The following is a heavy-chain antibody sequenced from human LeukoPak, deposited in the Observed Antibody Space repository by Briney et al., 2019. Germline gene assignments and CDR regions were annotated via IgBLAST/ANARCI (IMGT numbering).Heavy chain of an antibody. J-gene: IGHJ4*02. D-gene: IGHD4-17*01. CDR2: ISGSGSST. V-gene: IGHV3-23*01. Sequence: PGGSLRLSCAASGFTFTNYAMSWVRQAPGKGLEWVSVISGSGSSTYYADSVKGRFTISRDNSKNTLYLQMNSLRAEDTAVYYCAKGPTVSTPSYFDYWGQGTLVTVSS. CDR3: AKGPTVSTPSYFDY. CDR1: GFTFTNYA.